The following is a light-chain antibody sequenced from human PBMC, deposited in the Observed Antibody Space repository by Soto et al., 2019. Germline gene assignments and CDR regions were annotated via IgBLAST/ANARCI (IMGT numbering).Light chain of an antibody. V-gene: IGLV2-23*01. J-gene: IGLJ1*01. CDR1: SSDVGSCNL. Sequence: SVLTQPASVSASPGQSITIPCTGTSSDVGSCNLVSWFQQHPGKVPKLLIYEGTKRPSGLSDRFSGSKSGTTASLTISGLQAEDEAHYYCYSYAGENLYVFGTGTKVTVL. CDR2: EGT. CDR3: YSYAGENLYV.